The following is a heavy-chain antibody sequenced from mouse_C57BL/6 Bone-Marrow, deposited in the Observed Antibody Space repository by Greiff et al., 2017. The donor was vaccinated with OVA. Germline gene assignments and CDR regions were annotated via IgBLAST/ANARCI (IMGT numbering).Heavy chain of an antibody. Sequence: VQLQQPGAELVRPGSSVKLSCKASGYTFTSYWMDWVKQRPGQGLEWIGNIYPSDSETHYNQKFKDKATLTVDKSSSTAYMQLSSLTSEDSAVYYSVLHRAMDYWGQGTSVTVSA. CDR3: VLHRAMDY. V-gene: IGHV1-61*01. CDR2: IYPSDSET. CDR1: GYTFTSYW. D-gene: IGHD3-1*01. J-gene: IGHJ4*01.